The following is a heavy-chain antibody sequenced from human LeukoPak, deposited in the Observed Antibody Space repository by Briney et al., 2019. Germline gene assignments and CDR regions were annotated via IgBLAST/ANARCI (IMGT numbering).Heavy chain of an antibody. V-gene: IGHV5-51*01. CDR2: IYPGDSDT. CDR3: ARFPNYGGNPGPVDY. D-gene: IGHD4-23*01. Sequence: GESLKISCKGSGYSFTSYWIGWVRQMPGKGLEWMGIIYPGDSDTRYSPSFQGQVTISADKSISTAYLQWSSLKASDTAMYYCARFPNYGGNPGPVDYWGQGTLVTVSS. CDR1: GYSFTSYW. J-gene: IGHJ4*02.